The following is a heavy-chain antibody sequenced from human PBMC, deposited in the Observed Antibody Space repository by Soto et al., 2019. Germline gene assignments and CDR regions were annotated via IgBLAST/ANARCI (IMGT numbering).Heavy chain of an antibody. J-gene: IGHJ5*02. CDR2: ISSSSSST. V-gene: IGHV3-11*06. D-gene: IGHD3-10*01. CDR1: GFIFRDFY. Sequence: QVQLLESGGGLVKPGGSLRLSCAASGFIFRDFYMSWIRQVPGKGLEWLSKISSSSSSTDYADSVKGRFTISRDNAKNSLYLQMSSLRAEDTAVYYCARSRGLVSRPLDLWGQGTLVTVSS. CDR3: ARSRGLVSRPLDL.